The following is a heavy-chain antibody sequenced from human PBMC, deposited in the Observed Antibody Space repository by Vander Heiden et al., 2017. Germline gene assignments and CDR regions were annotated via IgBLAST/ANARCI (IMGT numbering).Heavy chain of an antibody. V-gene: IGHV3-7*01. CDR2: INKDGTEK. J-gene: IGHJ5*02. CDR3: ATDSGNYPLFS. CDR1: GFPFSLYW. Sequence: EAQLVESGGGLVQPGGSLRLSCAVSGFPFSLYWMTWVRQAPGKGLEWVANINKDGTEKNYVDSVKGRFTISRDNAKNSLHLQMNSLRAEDTAVYYCATDSGNYPLFSWGQGTLVTVSS. D-gene: IGHD1-26*01.